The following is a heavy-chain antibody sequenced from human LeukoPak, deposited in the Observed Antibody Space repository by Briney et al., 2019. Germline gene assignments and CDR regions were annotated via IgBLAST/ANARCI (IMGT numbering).Heavy chain of an antibody. CDR3: ARQYYDILTGYYFRHYYYYYMDV. CDR2: ISSSSSYI. Sequence: GGSLRLSCAASGFTFSSYSMNWVRQAPGKGLEWVSSISSSSSYIYYADSVKGRFTISRDNAKNSLYLKMNSLRAEDTAVYYCARQYYDILTGYYFRHYYYYYMDVWGKGTTVTVSS. D-gene: IGHD3-9*01. J-gene: IGHJ6*03. CDR1: GFTFSSYS. V-gene: IGHV3-21*01.